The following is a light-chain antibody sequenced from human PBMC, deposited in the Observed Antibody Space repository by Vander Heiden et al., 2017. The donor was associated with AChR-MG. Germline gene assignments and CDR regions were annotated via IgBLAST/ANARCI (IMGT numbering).Light chain of an antibody. CDR2: KAS. CDR3: QQDHSYRT. Sequence: DIQMTQSPSTLSASVGDRVTITCRASQGIGSWLAWYQQKPGKAPKLLIYKASTLESGVPSRFSGSGSETEFTLTISSLQPDDFATYYCQQDHSYRTFGQGSKVEIK. V-gene: IGKV1-5*03. J-gene: IGKJ1*01. CDR1: QGIGSW.